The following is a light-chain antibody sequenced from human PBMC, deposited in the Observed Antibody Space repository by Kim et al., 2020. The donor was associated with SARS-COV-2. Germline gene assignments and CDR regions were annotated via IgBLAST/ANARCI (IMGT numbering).Light chain of an antibody. CDR1: QSLNRNY. Sequence: LSPGGTATLSCRASQSLNRNYLAWYQQKPGQAPRLLIYDASTRAIGIPDRFTGSGSETHFTLTINRLEPEDFAVYSCQHYGDSLTFGQGTRVEIK. V-gene: IGKV3-20*01. CDR2: DAS. CDR3: QHYGDSLT. J-gene: IGKJ1*01.